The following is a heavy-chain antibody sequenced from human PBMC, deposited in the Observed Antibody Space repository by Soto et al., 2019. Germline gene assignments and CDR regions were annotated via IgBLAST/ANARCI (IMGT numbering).Heavy chain of an antibody. CDR1: GFTFSRHW. D-gene: IGHD5-12*01. CDR3: ARVDVGGRGYVSSFDY. V-gene: IGHV3-7*03. Sequence: RLSCVASGFTFSRHWLSWVRQAPWKGLEWVSTINQGGGKKYYVDSVKGRFTISRDNAKNTLYLQMNSLRAEDTAVYHCARVDVGGRGYVSSFDYWGQGTLVTVSS. CDR2: INQGGGKK. J-gene: IGHJ4*02.